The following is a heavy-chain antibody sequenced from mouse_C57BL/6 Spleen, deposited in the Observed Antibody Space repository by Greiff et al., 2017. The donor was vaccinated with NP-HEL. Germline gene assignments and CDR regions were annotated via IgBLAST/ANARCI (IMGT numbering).Heavy chain of an antibody. CDR2: VRHKANGYTT. J-gene: IGHJ1*03. V-gene: IGHV7-3*01. D-gene: IGHD1-1*01. Sequence: DVLLVESGGGVVQPGGSLSLSCAASGFNFTDYYMSWVRQPPGGALGWLGFVRHKANGYTTEYSASVKGRFTISRDNSQSILYLQMNALRAEDSATYYCARYTTVVAADWYFDDWGTGTTVTVSS. CDR1: GFNFTDYY. CDR3: ARYTTVVAADWYFDD.